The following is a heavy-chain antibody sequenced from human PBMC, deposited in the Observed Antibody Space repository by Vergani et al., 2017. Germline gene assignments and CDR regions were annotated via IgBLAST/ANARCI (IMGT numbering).Heavy chain of an antibody. J-gene: IGHJ6*02. V-gene: IGHV4-59*08. D-gene: IGHD3-10*01. CDR2: IYYSGST. Sequence: QVQLQESGPGLVKPSETLSLTCTVSGGSISSYYWSWIRQPPGKGLECIGYIYYSGSTNYNPSLKSRVTISVDTSKNQFSLKLSSVTAADTAVYYCARLVRAHYYYYGMDVWGQGTTVTVSS. CDR3: ARLVRAHYYYYGMDV. CDR1: GGSISSYY.